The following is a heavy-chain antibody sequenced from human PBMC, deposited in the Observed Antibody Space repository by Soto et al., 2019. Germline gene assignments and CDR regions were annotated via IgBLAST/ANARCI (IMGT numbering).Heavy chain of an antibody. J-gene: IGHJ4*02. CDR1: GYTFTGYY. V-gene: IGHV1-2*04. CDR3: ARERATGTLDN. Sequence: ASVKVSCKASGYTFTGYYMHWVRQAPGQGLEWMGWINPNSGGTNYAQKFQGWVTMTRDTSISTAYMELSRLRSDDTAVCYCARERATGTLDNWGQGTLLTVSS. CDR2: INPNSGGT. D-gene: IGHD1-1*01.